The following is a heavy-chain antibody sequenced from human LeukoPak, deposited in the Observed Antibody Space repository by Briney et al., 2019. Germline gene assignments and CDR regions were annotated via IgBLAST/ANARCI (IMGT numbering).Heavy chain of an antibody. CDR2: ISWNSGTI. D-gene: IGHD1-26*01. Sequence: GGSLRLSCAASGFIFDDYAMHWVRQAPGKGLEWVSGISWNSGTIGYADSVKGRFTISKDNSKNTLYLQMNSLRAEDTAVYYCAKDRGMVVDYWGQGTLVTVSS. J-gene: IGHJ4*02. CDR1: GFIFDDYA. CDR3: AKDRGMVVDY. V-gene: IGHV3-9*01.